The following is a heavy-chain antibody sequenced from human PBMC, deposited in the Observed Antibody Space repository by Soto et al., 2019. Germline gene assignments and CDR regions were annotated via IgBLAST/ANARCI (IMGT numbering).Heavy chain of an antibody. CDR1: GFTFSSYA. J-gene: IGHJ4*02. CDR2: ISGSGIST. CDR3: AKEGEHSSGWANFAY. Sequence: EVQLLESGRGLVQPGGSLRLSCAASGFTFSSYALSWVRQAPGKGLEWVSAISGSGISTYYADSVKGRFTISRDNSKNTLYLQMNSLRAEDTAVYYCAKEGEHSSGWANFAYWGQGTLVTVSS. V-gene: IGHV3-23*01. D-gene: IGHD6-19*01.